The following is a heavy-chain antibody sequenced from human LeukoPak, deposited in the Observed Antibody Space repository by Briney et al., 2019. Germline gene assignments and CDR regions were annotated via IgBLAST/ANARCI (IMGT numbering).Heavy chain of an antibody. CDR2: ISTYNGNT. CDR1: GYTFTNYG. J-gene: IGHJ4*02. Sequence: ASVKVSCKASGYTFTNYGISWVRQAPGQGLEWMGWISTYNGNTNYAQKLRGRVTMTTDTSTSTAYMELRSLRSDDTAVYYCARDLHRYCSGGSCYRDYWGQGTLVTVSS. V-gene: IGHV1-18*01. D-gene: IGHD2-15*01. CDR3: ARDLHRYCSGGSCYRDY.